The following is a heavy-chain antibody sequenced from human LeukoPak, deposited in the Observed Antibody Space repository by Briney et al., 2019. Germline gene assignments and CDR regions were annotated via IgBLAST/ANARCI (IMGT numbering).Heavy chain of an antibody. CDR2: ISAYNGNT. CDR3: ARALLRFLEWSIDY. V-gene: IGHV1-18*01. CDR1: GYTFTSYG. D-gene: IGHD3-3*01. J-gene: IGHJ4*02. Sequence: ASVTVSCKASGYTFTSYGISWVRQAPGQGLEWMGWISAYNGNTNYAQKLQGRVTMTTDTSTSTAYMELRSLRSDDTAVYYCARALLRFLEWSIDYWGQGTLVTVSS.